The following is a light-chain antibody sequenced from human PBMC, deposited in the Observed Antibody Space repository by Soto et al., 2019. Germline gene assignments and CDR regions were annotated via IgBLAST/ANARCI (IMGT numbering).Light chain of an antibody. Sequence: EGGMTQSQATLSLSPGERATLSCRASESVINNLAWYQQKPGQAPRLLIYGASTRATGIPARFSGSGSGTEFTLTISSLQSEDFAVYYCQQYSIWRTFGQGTKVAIK. CDR3: QQYSIWRT. CDR1: ESVINN. J-gene: IGKJ1*01. V-gene: IGKV3-15*01. CDR2: GAS.